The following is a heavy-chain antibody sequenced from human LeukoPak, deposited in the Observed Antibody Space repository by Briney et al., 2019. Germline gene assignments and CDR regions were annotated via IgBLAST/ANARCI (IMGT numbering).Heavy chain of an antibody. CDR1: GYSFTSYW. Sequence: GESLKISCKGSGYSFTSYWIGWVRQMPGKGLEWMGIIYPGDSDTRYSPSFQGQVTISADKSISTAYLQWSSLKASDTAMYYCARLFALESGREFWSGKGDNYYYYMDVWGKGTTVTVSS. J-gene: IGHJ6*03. CDR3: ARLFALESGREFWSGKGDNYYYYMDV. V-gene: IGHV5-51*01. CDR2: IYPGDSDT. D-gene: IGHD3-3*01.